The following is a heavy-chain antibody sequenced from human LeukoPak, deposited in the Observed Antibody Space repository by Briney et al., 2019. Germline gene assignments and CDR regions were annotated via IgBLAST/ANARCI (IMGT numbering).Heavy chain of an antibody. CDR2: ISSNGDST. Sequence: GGSLRLSCAASGFSFNTYAMHWARQAPGKGLEYVSAISSNGDSTYYANSVMGRFTISRDNSKKTLFLQMGSLRAEDMAVYYCVRDSGGDAYNDYFDSWGQGTLVTVSS. CDR3: VRDSGGDAYNDYFDS. CDR1: GFSFNTYA. D-gene: IGHD5-24*01. J-gene: IGHJ4*02. V-gene: IGHV3-64*01.